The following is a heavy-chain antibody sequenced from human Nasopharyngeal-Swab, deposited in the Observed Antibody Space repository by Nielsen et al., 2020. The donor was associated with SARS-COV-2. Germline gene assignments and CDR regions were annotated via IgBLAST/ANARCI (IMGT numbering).Heavy chain of an antibody. CDR2: IYYSGST. V-gene: IGHV4-30-4*01. J-gene: IGHJ4*02. Sequence: RQAPGKGLEWIGYIYYSGSTYYNPSLKSRVTISVDTSKNQFSLKLSSVTAADTAVYYCARDDVYCSSTSCYRAPLNYWGQETLVTVSS. CDR3: ARDDVYCSSTSCYRAPLNY. D-gene: IGHD2-2*01.